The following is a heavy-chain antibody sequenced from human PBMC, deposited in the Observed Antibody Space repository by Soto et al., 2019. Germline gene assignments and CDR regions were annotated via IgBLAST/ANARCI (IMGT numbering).Heavy chain of an antibody. J-gene: IGHJ5*02. CDR1: GGSISSYY. V-gene: IGHV4-59*01. Sequence: PSETLSLTXTVSGGSISSYYWSWIRQPPGKGLEWIGYIYYSGSTNYNPSLKSRVTISVDTSKNQFSLKLSSVTAADTAVYYCARAVFWELLYNWFDPWGQGTLVTVSS. CDR2: IYYSGST. CDR3: ARAVFWELLYNWFDP. D-gene: IGHD3-10*02.